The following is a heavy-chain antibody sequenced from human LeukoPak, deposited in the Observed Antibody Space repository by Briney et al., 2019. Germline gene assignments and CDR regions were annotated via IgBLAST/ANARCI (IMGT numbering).Heavy chain of an antibody. J-gene: IGHJ6*03. CDR3: ASPQAYYYDSSGPPSPYYYMDV. Sequence: SVKVSCKASGGTFSSYAISWVRQAPGQGLEWMGGSIPIFGTANYAQKFQGRVTITTDESTSTAYMELSSLRSEDTAVYYCASPQAYYYDSSGPPSPYYYMDVWGKGTTVTVSS. CDR2: SIPIFGTA. CDR1: GGTFSSYA. V-gene: IGHV1-69*05. D-gene: IGHD3-22*01.